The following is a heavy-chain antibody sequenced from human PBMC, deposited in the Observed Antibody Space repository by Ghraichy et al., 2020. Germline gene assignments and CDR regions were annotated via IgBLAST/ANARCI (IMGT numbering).Heavy chain of an antibody. Sequence: LSLTCAASRFTFSYYSMHCVRQSPGKGLGCVSYISSSGSTIYYTDSVKGRFTISRDNAKNSLYLQMNSLRDENTALYYCARGSDFFDATPPGPDFWGQGTLVTVSS. CDR3: ARGSDFFDATPPGPDF. CDR1: RFTFSYYS. J-gene: IGHJ4*02. V-gene: IGHV3-48*02. D-gene: IGHD2-15*01. CDR2: ISSSGSTI.